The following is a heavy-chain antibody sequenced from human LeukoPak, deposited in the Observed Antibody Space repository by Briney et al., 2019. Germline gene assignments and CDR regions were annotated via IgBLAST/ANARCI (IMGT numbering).Heavy chain of an antibody. D-gene: IGHD3-22*01. CDR3: AKDRYYYDSSGNTFFDY. J-gene: IGHJ4*02. V-gene: IGHV3-30*18. CDR1: GFTFSSYG. CDR2: ISCDGSNK. Sequence: GGSLRLSCAASGFTFSSYGMHWVRQAPGKGLEWVAVISCDGSNKYYADSVKGRFTISRDNSKNTLYLQMNSLRAEDTAVYYCAKDRYYYDSSGNTFFDYWGQGTLVTVSS.